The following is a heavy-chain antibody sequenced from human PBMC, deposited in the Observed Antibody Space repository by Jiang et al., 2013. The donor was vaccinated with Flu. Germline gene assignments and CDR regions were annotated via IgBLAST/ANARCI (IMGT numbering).Heavy chain of an antibody. CDR3: ARSRRVTIFGVVISWFDP. CDR1: A. D-gene: IGHD3-3*01. V-gene: IGHV1-3*01. Sequence: AMHWVRQAPGQRLEWMGWINAGNGNTKYSQKFQGRVTITRDTSASTAYMELSSLRSEDTAVYYCARSRRVTIFGVVISWFDPWGQGTLVTVSS. CDR2: INAGNGNT. J-gene: IGHJ5*02.